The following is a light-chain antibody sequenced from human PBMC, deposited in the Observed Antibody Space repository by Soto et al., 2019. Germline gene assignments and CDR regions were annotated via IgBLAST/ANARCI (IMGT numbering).Light chain of an antibody. CDR3: SSFVAGNNYWV. V-gene: IGLV1-40*01. CDR1: TTNIGAGYE. J-gene: IGLJ3*02. CDR2: GHN. Sequence: QSVLTQPPSVSGAPGQRVTISCTGSTTNIGAGYEVHWYQQRPGTAPKLLASGHNIRPSGVPDRFYGSKSGTSASLAITGLQAEDEADYYCSSFVAGNNYWVFGGGTQLTVL.